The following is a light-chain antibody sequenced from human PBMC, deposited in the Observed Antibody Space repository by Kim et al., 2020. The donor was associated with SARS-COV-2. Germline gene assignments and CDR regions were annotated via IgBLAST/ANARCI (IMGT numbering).Light chain of an antibody. CDR1: QSISSY. V-gene: IGKV1-39*01. CDR2: AAS. J-gene: IGKJ2*01. CDR3: QQSYSTPPYT. Sequence: DIQMTQSPSSLSASVGDRVTITCRASQSISSYLNWYQQKPGKAPKLLIYAASSLQSGVPSRFSGSGSGTDFTLTISSPQPEDFATYYCQQSYSTPPYTFGQGTKLEI.